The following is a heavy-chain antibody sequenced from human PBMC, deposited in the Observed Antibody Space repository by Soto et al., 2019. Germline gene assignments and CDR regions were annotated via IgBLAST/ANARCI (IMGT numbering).Heavy chain of an antibody. V-gene: IGHV1-8*01. CDR3: ARVAVAARPRWYNWFDP. CDR2: MNPNSGET. D-gene: IGHD2-15*01. Sequence: QEQLMQSGAEVKKPGASVKVSCKTSGYTFTDYDINWVRQATGQGLEWIGWMNPNSGETGYAQKFQGSVTMTRSASLSTAYLELSSLRSEDTAVYYCARVAVAARPRWYNWFDPWGQGTLVTVSS. CDR1: GYTFTDYD. J-gene: IGHJ5*02.